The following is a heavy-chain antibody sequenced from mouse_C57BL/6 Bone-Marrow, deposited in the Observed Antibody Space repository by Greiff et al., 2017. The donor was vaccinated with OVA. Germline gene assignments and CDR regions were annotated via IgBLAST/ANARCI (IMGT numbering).Heavy chain of an antibody. D-gene: IGHD1-1*01. J-gene: IGHJ3*01. Sequence: QVQLQQPGAELARPGASVKLSCKASGYTFTSYGISWVKQRTGQGLEWIGEIYPRSGNTYYNEKFKGKATLTADKSSSTAYMELRSLTSEDSAVYFCARKITTVVDWFAYWGQGTLVTVSA. CDR1: GYTFTSYG. V-gene: IGHV1-81*01. CDR2: IYPRSGNT. CDR3: ARKITTVVDWFAY.